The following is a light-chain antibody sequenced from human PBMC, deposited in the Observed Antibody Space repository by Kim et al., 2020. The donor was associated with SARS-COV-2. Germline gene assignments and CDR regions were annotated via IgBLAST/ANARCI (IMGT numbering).Light chain of an antibody. CDR1: QSVSSN. V-gene: IGKV3-15*01. CDR3: QQYNNWPPWT. Sequence: CPGEHAAPSCRASQSVSSNFAWYQQKPGQAPRLLIYGASTRATGIPARFSGSGSGTEFTLTISSLQSEDFAVYYCQQYNNWPPWTFGQGTKVDIK. J-gene: IGKJ1*01. CDR2: GAS.